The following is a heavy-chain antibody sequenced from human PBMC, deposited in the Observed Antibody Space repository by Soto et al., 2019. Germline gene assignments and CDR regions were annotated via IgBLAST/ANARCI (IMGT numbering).Heavy chain of an antibody. CDR2: IDPSHSYT. Sequence: GESLKISCKGSGYSFTSYWIRWVSQMPGKGLEWMGRIDPSHSYTNYSPSFQGHVTISADKSISTAYLQWSSQKASDTAMYYCGESSDYYYCYGMEFWGQGTTVTVSS. V-gene: IGHV5-10-1*01. CDR3: GESSDYYYCYGMEF. CDR1: GYSFTSYW. J-gene: IGHJ6*01. D-gene: IGHD6-25*01.